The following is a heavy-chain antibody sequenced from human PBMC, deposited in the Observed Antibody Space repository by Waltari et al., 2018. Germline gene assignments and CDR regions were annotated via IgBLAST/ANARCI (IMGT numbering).Heavy chain of an antibody. CDR2: INPNSGDT. D-gene: IGHD4-17*01. J-gene: IGHJ4*02. V-gene: IGHV1-2*06. CDR3: ARDLGSDYGNRDY. Sequence: QVHLVQSGAEVKKPGASVQVSCKAYGYTLPGYYIQWVRRAPGQGLEWMGRINPNSGDTNYAQKFQGRVTLTRDTSINTAYMELSSLKSDDTAVYYCARDLGSDYGNRDYWGQGTLVTVPS. CDR1: GYTLPGYY.